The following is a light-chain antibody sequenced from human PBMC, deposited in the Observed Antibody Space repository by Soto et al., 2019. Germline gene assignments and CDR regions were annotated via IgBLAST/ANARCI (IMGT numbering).Light chain of an antibody. V-gene: IGKV1-12*01. Sequence: DMPMSQSSLSLSVSVGDRVTIPCQASQDIGNSLAWYQQTPGKAPKLLLRGASSLHRGVPSRFSGGGAGTEFTLTISSLQPEDFATYYCQQSSAFPRTFGQGTKVDIK. CDR3: QQSSAFPRT. CDR1: QDIGNS. J-gene: IGKJ1*01. CDR2: GAS.